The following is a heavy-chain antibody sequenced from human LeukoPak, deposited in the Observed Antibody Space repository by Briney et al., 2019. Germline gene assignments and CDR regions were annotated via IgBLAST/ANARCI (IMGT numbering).Heavy chain of an antibody. D-gene: IGHD6-13*01. V-gene: IGHV1-18*01. CDR3: ARDLPGLAAPIPLWFDP. CDR1: GYTFSSYG. CDR2: ISAYNGNT. Sequence: ASVKVSCKASGYTFSSYGISWVRQAPGQGLEWMGRISAYNGNTNYAQKLQGRVTMTTDTSTSTAYMELRSLRSDDTAVYYCARDLPGLAAPIPLWFDPWGQGTLVTVSS. J-gene: IGHJ5*02.